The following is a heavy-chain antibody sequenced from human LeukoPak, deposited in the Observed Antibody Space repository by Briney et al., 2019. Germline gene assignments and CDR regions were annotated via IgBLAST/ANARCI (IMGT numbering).Heavy chain of an antibody. V-gene: IGHV4-39*07. J-gene: IGHJ4*02. D-gene: IGHD4/OR15-4a*01. CDR2: IYYSGST. CDR1: GGSISSSSYY. CDR3: ARAIRGYGPSRFDY. Sequence: PSETLSLTCTVSGGSISSSSYYWGWIRQPPGKGLEWIGSIYYSGSTYYNPSLKSRVTISVDTSKNQFSLKLSSVTAADTAVYYCARAIRGYGPSRFDYWGQGTLVTVSS.